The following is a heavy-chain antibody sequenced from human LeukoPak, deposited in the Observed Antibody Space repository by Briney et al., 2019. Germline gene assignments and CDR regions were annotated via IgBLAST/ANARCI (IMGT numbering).Heavy chain of an antibody. CDR3: ARGSGYPPGY. CDR1: GFTFSSYS. Sequence: PGGSLRLSCAASGFTFSSYSMNWVRQAPGKGLEWVSSISSSSYIYYADSVKGRFTISRDNAKNSLYLQMNGLRAEATAVHYCARGSGYPPGYWGQGTLVTVCS. CDR2: ISSSSYI. J-gene: IGHJ4*02. V-gene: IGHV3-21*01. D-gene: IGHD3-22*01.